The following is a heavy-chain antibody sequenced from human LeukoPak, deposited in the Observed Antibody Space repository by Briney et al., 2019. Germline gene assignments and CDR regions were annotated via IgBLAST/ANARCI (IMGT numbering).Heavy chain of an antibody. J-gene: IGHJ6*03. CDR2: MNPNSGNI. V-gene: IGHV1-8*01. Sequence: SVKVSCKASGYTFTSYDINWVRQATAQGLDWIGWMNPNSGNIGYAQKFQGRVTMTRKTSISKDYMECSSLRSEDTAVYYCARGLRESVVVTAILLGYYMDVWGKGTTVTVSS. D-gene: IGHD2-21*02. CDR1: GYTFTSYD. CDR3: ARGLRESVVVTAILLGYYMDV.